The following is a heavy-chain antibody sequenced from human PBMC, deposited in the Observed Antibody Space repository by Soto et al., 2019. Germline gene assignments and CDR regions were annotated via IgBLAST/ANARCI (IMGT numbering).Heavy chain of an antibody. CDR1: GGSFSGYY. CDR2: INHSGST. CDR3: ARGGPSITIFGVVIRPGNAFDI. Sequence: SETLSLTCAVYGGSFSGYYWSWIRQPPGKGPEWIGEINHSGSTNYNPSLKSRVTISVDTSKNQFSLKLSSVTAADTAVYYCARGGPSITIFGVVIRPGNAFDIWGQGTMVTVSS. V-gene: IGHV4-34*01. J-gene: IGHJ3*02. D-gene: IGHD3-3*01.